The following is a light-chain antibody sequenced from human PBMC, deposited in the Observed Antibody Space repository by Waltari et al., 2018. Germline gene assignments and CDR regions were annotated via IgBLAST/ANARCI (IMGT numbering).Light chain of an antibody. J-gene: IGKJ1*01. CDR3: QQRSSWPWT. Sequence: EIVLTQSPATLSLSPGERATPSCRTSHSIDNYLTWYQQKPGQSPRLPIFEASDRATGIPARFRGSGSGTDFTLTISSLEPEDFAVYYCQQRSSWPWTFGQGTKVEI. V-gene: IGKV3-11*01. CDR1: HSIDNY. CDR2: EAS.